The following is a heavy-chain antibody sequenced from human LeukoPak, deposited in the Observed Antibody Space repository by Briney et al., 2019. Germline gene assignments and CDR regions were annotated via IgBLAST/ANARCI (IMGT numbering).Heavy chain of an antibody. CDR2: VYHSGST. CDR3: ARSHYDSSGSPIFGLGVDY. D-gene: IGHD3-22*01. V-gene: IGHV4-30-2*06. Sequence: PSQTLSLTCAVSGVSISSDGYSWSWIRQSPGKGLEWIGYVYHSGSTYYNPSLKGRVTISVDRSKSQFSLKLSSVTAADTAVYYCARSHYDSSGSPIFGLGVDYWGQGTLVTVSS. CDR1: GVSISSDGYS. J-gene: IGHJ4*02.